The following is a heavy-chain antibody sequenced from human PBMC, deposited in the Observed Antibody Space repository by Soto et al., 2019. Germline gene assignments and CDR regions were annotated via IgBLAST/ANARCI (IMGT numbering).Heavy chain of an antibody. CDR3: ARVEGITMILVVTHYGMDV. V-gene: IGHV3-30-3*01. Sequence: GGSLRLSCAASGFTFSSYAMHWVRQAPGKGLEWVAVISYDGSNKYYADSVKGRFTISRDNSKNTLYLQMNSLRAEDTAVYYCARVEGITMILVVTHYGMDVWGQGTTVTVSS. J-gene: IGHJ6*02. CDR1: GFTFSSYA. D-gene: IGHD3-22*01. CDR2: ISYDGSNK.